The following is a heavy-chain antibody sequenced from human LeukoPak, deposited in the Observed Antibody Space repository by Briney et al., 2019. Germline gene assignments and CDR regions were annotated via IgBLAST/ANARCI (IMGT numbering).Heavy chain of an antibody. CDR3: ARRRRDGYNYYFDY. CDR2: ISWNSGSI. J-gene: IGHJ4*02. V-gene: IGHV3-9*01. D-gene: IGHD5-24*01. Sequence: GGSLRLSCAASGFTFDDYAMHWVRQAPGKGLEWVSGISWNSGSIGYADSVKGRFTISRDNAKNSLYLQMNSLRAEDTALHYCARRRRDGYNYYFDYWGQGTLVTVSS. CDR1: GFTFDDYA.